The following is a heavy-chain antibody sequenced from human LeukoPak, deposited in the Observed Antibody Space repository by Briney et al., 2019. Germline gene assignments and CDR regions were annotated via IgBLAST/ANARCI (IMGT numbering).Heavy chain of an antibody. CDR3: ARVSSLWSFDY. J-gene: IGHJ4*02. D-gene: IGHD3-10*01. Sequence: GGSLRLSCAASGLTFSTHWMHWVRQTPGKGLVWVSRISPDGSRTAYADSVKGRFTISRDNARDTLYLQLNSLGAEDTAVYYCARVSSLWSFDYWGQGTLVTVSS. CDR2: ISPDGSRT. V-gene: IGHV3-74*01. CDR1: GLTFSTHW.